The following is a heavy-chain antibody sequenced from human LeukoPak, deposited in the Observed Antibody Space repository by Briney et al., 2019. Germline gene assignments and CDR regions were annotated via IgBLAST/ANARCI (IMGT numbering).Heavy chain of an antibody. CDR1: GFTFSSYA. J-gene: IGHJ4*02. CDR2: ISGSGGST. Sequence: GGSLRLSCAASGFTFSSYAITWVRQAPGKGLEWVSAISGSGGSTYYADSVKGRFTISRDNPKNTLYLQMNSLRAEDTAVYYCARESGTTETSCFDYWGQGTLVTVSS. V-gene: IGHV3-23*01. D-gene: IGHD1-1*01. CDR3: ARESGTTETSCFDY.